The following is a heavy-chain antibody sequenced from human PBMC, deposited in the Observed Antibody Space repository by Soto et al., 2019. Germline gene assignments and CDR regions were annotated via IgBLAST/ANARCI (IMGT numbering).Heavy chain of an antibody. D-gene: IGHD1-1*01. CDR2: ISWNSGTI. V-gene: IGHV3-9*01. J-gene: IGHJ4*02. Sequence: LRLSCAASGFTFDDYAMHWVRQGPGKGLEWVSAISWNSGTIAYADSVKGRFTISRDNAKNSLYLQMNSLRVEDTALYYCAKGRTGTGKFDYWGQGTLVTVSS. CDR1: GFTFDDYA. CDR3: AKGRTGTGKFDY.